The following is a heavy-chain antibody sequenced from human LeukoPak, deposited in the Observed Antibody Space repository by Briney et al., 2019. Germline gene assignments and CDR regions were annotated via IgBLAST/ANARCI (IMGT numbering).Heavy chain of an antibody. V-gene: IGHV3-30*03. J-gene: IGHJ4*02. CDR3: ARDVISRQMITLGLGF. D-gene: IGHD1-20*01. CDR1: GFTFSSYS. CDR2: ISYGGSKR. Sequence: GGSLRLSCAASGFTFSSYSMNWVRQAPGKGLEWVAVISYGGSKRYYADSVKGRFTISRDTSNKTAYLEMNSLRVDDTAVYYCARDVISRQMITLGLGFWGQGTLVTVSS.